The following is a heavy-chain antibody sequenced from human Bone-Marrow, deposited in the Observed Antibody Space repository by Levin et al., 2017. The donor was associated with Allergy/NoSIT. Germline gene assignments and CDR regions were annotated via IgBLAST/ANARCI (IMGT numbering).Heavy chain of an antibody. CDR1: GFTFSSYD. D-gene: IGHD3-10*01. Sequence: PGGSLRLSCAASGFTFSSYDMHWVRQAPGKGLEWVAVIWYDGSNKDYADSVKGRFTVSRDNSKNTLYLQMNSLRAEDTAVYYCARGRYYLSDPWGQGTLVTVSS. CDR3: ARGRYYLSDP. CDR2: IWYDGSNK. J-gene: IGHJ5*02. V-gene: IGHV3-33*01.